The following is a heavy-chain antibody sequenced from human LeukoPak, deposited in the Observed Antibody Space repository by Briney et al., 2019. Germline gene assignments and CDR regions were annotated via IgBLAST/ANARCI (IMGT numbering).Heavy chain of an antibody. CDR2: IYSGGST. CDR3: AGITGTTDWFDP. Sequence: GGSLRLSCAASGFTVSSNYMSWVRQAPGKGLEWVSVIYSGGSTYYADSVKGRYTISRDNSKNTLYLQMNSLRAEDTAVYYCAGITGTTDWFDPWGQGTLVTVSS. CDR1: GFTVSSNY. J-gene: IGHJ5*02. D-gene: IGHD1-20*01. V-gene: IGHV3-66*01.